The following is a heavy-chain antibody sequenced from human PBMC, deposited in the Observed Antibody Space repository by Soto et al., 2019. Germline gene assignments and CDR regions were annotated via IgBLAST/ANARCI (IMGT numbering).Heavy chain of an antibody. CDR1: GFTSDDYV. CDR3: AIDPTIVATSNFDY. D-gene: IGHD5-12*01. V-gene: IGHV3-9*02. J-gene: IGHJ4*02. Sequence: EVQLVESGGGLVQPGRSLRLSCVASGFTSDDYVMHWVRQAPGKGLEWVSGISWKSGGIAYADSVKGRFTISRDNAKNSLFLQMNSLRAEDTALYFCAIDPTIVATSNFDYWGQGTLVTVSS. CDR2: ISWKSGGI.